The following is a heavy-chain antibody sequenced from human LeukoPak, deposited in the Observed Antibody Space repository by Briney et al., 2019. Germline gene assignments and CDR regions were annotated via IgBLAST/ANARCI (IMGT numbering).Heavy chain of an antibody. D-gene: IGHD3-22*01. CDR3: AKDVPIYYDSSGYGGAFDI. CDR2: ISGGSGSI. J-gene: IGHJ3*02. CDR1: GFTFNDYA. Sequence: PGGSLRLSCAASGFTFNDYAMHWVRQAPGKGLEWVAAISGGSGSIGYADSVKGRFTISRDNAKNSLYLQMNSLRAEDTALYYCAKDVPIYYDSSGYGGAFDIWGQGTMVTVSS. V-gene: IGHV3-9*01.